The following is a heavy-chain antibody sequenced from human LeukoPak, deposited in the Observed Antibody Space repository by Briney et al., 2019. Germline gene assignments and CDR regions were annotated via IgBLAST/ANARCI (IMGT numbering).Heavy chain of an antibody. CDR3: AKRPRSGWYFDY. Sequence: PGGSLRLSFAASGFTLDDYAMHWVRQAPGKGLEWVSGISETGGTIVYADSVKGRFTISRDNAKNSLYLQMNSLRAEDTALYYCAKRPRSGWYFDYWGQGTLVTVSS. V-gene: IGHV3-9*01. J-gene: IGHJ4*02. CDR1: GFTLDDYA. D-gene: IGHD6-19*01. CDR2: ISETGGTI.